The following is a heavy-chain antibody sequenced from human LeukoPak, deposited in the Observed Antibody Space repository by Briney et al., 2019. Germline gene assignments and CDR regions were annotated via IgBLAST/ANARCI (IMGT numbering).Heavy chain of an antibody. CDR1: GGSISSYY. V-gene: IGHV4-59*01. CDR2: IYYSGST. Sequence: SETLSLTCTVSGGSISSYYWGWIRQPPGKGLEWIGYIYYSGSTNYNPSLKSRVTISVDTSKNQFSLKLSSVTAADTAVYYCARGVLRYFDWLPGDYGMDVWGQGTTVTVSS. D-gene: IGHD3-9*01. J-gene: IGHJ6*02. CDR3: ARGVLRYFDWLPGDYGMDV.